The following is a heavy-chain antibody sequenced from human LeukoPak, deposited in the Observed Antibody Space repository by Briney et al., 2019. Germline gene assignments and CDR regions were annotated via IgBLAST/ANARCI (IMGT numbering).Heavy chain of an antibody. Sequence: GGSLRLSCAASGFTFSGSAMHWVRQASGKGLEWVGRIRSKANSYATAYAASVKGRFTISRDDSKNTAYLQMNSLKTEDTAVYYCTTSYTPGIAVAELCHYWGQGTLVTVSS. J-gene: IGHJ4*02. D-gene: IGHD6-19*01. CDR3: TTSYTPGIAVAELCHY. CDR2: IRSKANSYAT. V-gene: IGHV3-73*01. CDR1: GFTFSGSA.